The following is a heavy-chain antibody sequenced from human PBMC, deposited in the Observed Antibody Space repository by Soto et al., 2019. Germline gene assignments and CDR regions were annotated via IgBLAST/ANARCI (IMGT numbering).Heavy chain of an antibody. Sequence: GGSLRLSCAASGFTFSSYGMHWVRQAPGKGLEWVAVIWYDGSNKYYADSGKGRFTFSRHNSKNTLYLQTNSLRAEDTAVYYCARDQDQFLEWLLSHYGMDVWGQGTTVTVSS. V-gene: IGHV3-33*01. D-gene: IGHD3-3*01. CDR1: GFTFSSYG. CDR2: IWYDGSNK. J-gene: IGHJ6*02. CDR3: ARDQDQFLEWLLSHYGMDV.